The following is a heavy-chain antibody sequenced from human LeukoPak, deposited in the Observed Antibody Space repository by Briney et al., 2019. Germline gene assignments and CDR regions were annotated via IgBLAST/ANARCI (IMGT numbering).Heavy chain of an antibody. CDR3: ARRSGNYAWFDP. J-gene: IGHJ5*02. CDR1: GFTFTSYW. D-gene: IGHD1-26*01. CDR2: IYPGDSDT. Sequence: KVGESLKISCKGSGFTFTSYWIAWVRQMPGKGLEWMGIIYPGDSDTRYSPSFQGQVTISADKSISTAYLQWSSLKASDTAMYYCARRSGNYAWFDPWGQGTLVTVSS. V-gene: IGHV5-51*01.